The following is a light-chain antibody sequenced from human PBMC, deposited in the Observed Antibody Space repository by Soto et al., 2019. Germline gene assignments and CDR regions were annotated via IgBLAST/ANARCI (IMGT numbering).Light chain of an antibody. CDR2: AAS. CDR3: KQANSFPLT. Sequence: DIQMTQSPSSVSASVGDRVTITCRASQGIRSWLAWFQQKPGKALKLLIYAASSLQSGDPSRFSGSGSATDFTLTISSLQHEDFATYYCKQANSFPLTVGGGTKVEIK. V-gene: IGKV1-12*01. CDR1: QGIRSW. J-gene: IGKJ4*01.